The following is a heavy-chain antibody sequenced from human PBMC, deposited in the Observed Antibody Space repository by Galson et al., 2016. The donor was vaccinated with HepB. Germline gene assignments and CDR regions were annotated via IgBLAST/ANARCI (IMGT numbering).Heavy chain of an antibody. D-gene: IGHD4-17*01. CDR1: GGSISSSRHY. CDR2: MYYSGSS. V-gene: IGHV4-39*01. CDR3: ARHDYGDFLFDY. Sequence: ETLSLTCAVSGGSISSSRHYWGWIRQPPGKGLEWTASMYYSGSSYYNPSLKSRVTISVDTSKNQLSLELSSVTAADTAMYYCARHDYGDFLFDYWGQGTLVIVSS. J-gene: IGHJ4*02.